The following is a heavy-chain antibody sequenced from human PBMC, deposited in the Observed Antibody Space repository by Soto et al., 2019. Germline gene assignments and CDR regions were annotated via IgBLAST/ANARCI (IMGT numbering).Heavy chain of an antibody. J-gene: IGHJ4*02. Sequence: GASVKVSCKASGYTFTSYYMHWVRQAPGQGLEWMGIINPSGGSTSYAQKFQGRVTMTRDTSTSTVYMELSSLRSEDAAVYYCARDSMGDTAIANFDYWGQGTLVTVSS. CDR1: GYTFTSYY. V-gene: IGHV1-46*01. D-gene: IGHD5-18*01. CDR3: ARDSMGDTAIANFDY. CDR2: INPSGGST.